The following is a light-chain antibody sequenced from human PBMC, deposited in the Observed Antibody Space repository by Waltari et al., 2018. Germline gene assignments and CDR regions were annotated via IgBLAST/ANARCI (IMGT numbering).Light chain of an antibody. V-gene: IGKV2-30*01. CDR2: KVS. J-gene: IGKJ4*01. Sequence: DAVMTQSPLSLPVTLGQPASISCRSSQSLVYSDGNTDLNLFQQRPGQSPMRLIYKVSNRDSGGPDRFSGRGSGTDFTLKISRVEAEDVGVYYFMQGTHWPPRLTFGGGTKVEIK. CDR1: QSLVYSDGNTD. CDR3: MQGTHWPPRLT.